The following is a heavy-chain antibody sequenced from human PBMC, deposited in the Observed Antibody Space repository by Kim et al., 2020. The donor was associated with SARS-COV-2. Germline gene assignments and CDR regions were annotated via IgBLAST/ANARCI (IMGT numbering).Heavy chain of an antibody. V-gene: IGHV4-34*01. CDR1: GGSFSGYY. D-gene: IGHD3-10*01. CDR3: ARGLLWFGELSGGYYYYGMDV. Sequence: SETLSLTCAVYGGSFSGYYWSWIRQPPGKGLEWIGEINHSGSTNYNPSLKSRVTISVDTSKNQFSLKLSSVTAADTAVYYCARGLLWFGELSGGYYYYGMDVWGQGTTVTVSS. CDR2: INHSGST. J-gene: IGHJ6*02.